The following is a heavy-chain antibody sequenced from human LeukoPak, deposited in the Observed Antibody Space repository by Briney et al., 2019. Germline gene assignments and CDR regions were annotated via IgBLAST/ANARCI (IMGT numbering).Heavy chain of an antibody. CDR1: GFTFSTFA. CDR2: IFPSGGEI. CDR3: ARGLSAMGYFDY. V-gene: IGHV3-23*01. Sequence: GGSLRLSCAASGFTFSTFAMIWVRQPPGKGLEWVSSIFPSGGEIHYADSVRGRFTISRDNSKNTLYLQMNSLRAEDTAVYYCARGLSAMGYFDYWGQGTPVTVSS. D-gene: IGHD3-16*01. J-gene: IGHJ4*02.